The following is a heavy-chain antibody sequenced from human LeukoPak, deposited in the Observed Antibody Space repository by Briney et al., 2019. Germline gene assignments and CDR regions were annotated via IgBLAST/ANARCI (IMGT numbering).Heavy chain of an antibody. CDR2: IRYDGSKK. J-gene: IGHJ4*02. D-gene: IGHD3-22*01. CDR3: AKDPLYDSSGYEEGGYYFDY. CDR1: GFIFSTYG. V-gene: IGHV3-30*02. Sequence: GGSLRLSCAASGFIFSTYGMQWVRQAPGKGLEWVAYIRYDGSKKYYTDSVKGRFTISRDNSKNTLYLQMNSLRAEDTAVYYCAKDPLYDSSGYEEGGYYFDYWGQGTLVTVSS.